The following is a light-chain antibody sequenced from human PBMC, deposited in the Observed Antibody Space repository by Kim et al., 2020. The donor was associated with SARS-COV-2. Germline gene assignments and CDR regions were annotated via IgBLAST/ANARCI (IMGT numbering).Light chain of an antibody. CDR1: QDISNY. V-gene: IGKV1-33*01. CDR3: QQYGFT. J-gene: IGKJ3*01. Sequence: SLSASVGDRVTITCQASQDISNYLNWYQQKPGKAPKLLIYDASNLETGVPSRFSGSGSGTDFTFTISSLQPEDIATYYCQQYGFTFGPGTKVDIK. CDR2: DAS.